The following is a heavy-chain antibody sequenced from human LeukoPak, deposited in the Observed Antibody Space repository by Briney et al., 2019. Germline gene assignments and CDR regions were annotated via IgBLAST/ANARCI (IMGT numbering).Heavy chain of an antibody. CDR1: GFPFSGFS. V-gene: IGHV3-23*01. CDR2: TNSGGTST. D-gene: IGHD2-8*01. CDR3: AKQSYARSLGE. J-gene: IGHJ4*02. Sequence: GGSLRLSCATSGFPFSGFSMSWVRQAPGKGMEWISTTNSGGTSTYYAESVKGRFTISRDNSKNTLYLQMSSLRVEDTAVYYCAKQSYARSLGEGGPGTLVSVSS.